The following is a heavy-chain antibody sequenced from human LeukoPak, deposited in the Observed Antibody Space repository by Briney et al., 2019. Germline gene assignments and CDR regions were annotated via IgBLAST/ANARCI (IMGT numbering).Heavy chain of an antibody. J-gene: IGHJ5*02. CDR1: GFTFSSYA. D-gene: IGHD6-19*01. V-gene: IGHV3-23*01. CDR3: ARDPRTGSGPNP. Sequence: RGSLRLSCAASGFTFSSYAMSWVRQAPGKGLEWVSAISGSGGSTYYADSVKGRFTISRDTSKNTVYLEMNALRVGDTAVYYCARDPRTGSGPNPWGQGTLVTVSS. CDR2: ISGSGGST.